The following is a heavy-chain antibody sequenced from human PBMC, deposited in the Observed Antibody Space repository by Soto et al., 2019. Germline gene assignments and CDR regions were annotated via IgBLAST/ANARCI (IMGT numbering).Heavy chain of an antibody. CDR1: GGSISSGVYY. J-gene: IGHJ4*02. Sequence: PSETLSLTCTVSGGSISSGVYYWSWIRQHPGKGLEWIGYIFYSGSTYYNPSLKSRVTISVDTSKNQFSLKLSSVTAADTAVYYCARRYGYSFDYWGQGTLVTVSS. V-gene: IGHV4-31*03. CDR3: ARRYGYSFDY. D-gene: IGHD1-1*01. CDR2: IFYSGST.